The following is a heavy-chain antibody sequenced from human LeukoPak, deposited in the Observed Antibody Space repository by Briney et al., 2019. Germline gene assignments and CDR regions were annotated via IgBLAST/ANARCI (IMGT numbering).Heavy chain of an antibody. V-gene: IGHV4-39*01. CDR3: ARHPAGLRYFDP. D-gene: IGHD3-9*01. J-gene: IGHJ5*02. Sequence: PSETLSLTCTVSGGSISSSSYYWGWIRQPPGKGLEWIGSIYYSGSTYYNPSLKSRVTISVDTSKNQFSLKLSSVTAADTAVYYCARHPAGLRYFDPWGQGTLVTVSS. CDR1: GGSISSSSYY. CDR2: IYYSGST.